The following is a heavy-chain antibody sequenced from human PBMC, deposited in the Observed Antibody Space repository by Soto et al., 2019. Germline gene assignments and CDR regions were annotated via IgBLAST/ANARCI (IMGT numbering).Heavy chain of an antibody. Sequence: SVKVSCKASGYTFTSYYMHWVRQAPEQGFEWMGIINPSGGSTSYAQKFQGRVTMTRDTSTSTVYMELSSLRSEDTAVYYCARSYGDSGDYYYYGMDVWGQGTTVTVSS. CDR2: INPSGGST. D-gene: IGHD4-17*01. CDR1: GYTFTSYY. V-gene: IGHV1-46*01. CDR3: ARSYGDSGDYYYYGMDV. J-gene: IGHJ6*02.